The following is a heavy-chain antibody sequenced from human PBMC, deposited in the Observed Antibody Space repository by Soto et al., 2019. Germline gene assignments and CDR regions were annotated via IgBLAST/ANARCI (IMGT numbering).Heavy chain of an antibody. CDR2: LSAGNGNT. V-gene: IGHV1-3*01. J-gene: IGHJ6*02. D-gene: IGHD7-27*01. CDR1: GYTFARYT. CDR3: ALGIRTYQFPNYHYYYYRMAV. Sequence: ASVKLSCKASGYTFARYTIHWARQAPGQRLEWLGLLSAGNGNTKYSQKFQGRVTITRDTSASTAYMELSSLRSEDTAVYYCALGIRTYQFPNYHYYYYRMAVWGQGTTVTVSS.